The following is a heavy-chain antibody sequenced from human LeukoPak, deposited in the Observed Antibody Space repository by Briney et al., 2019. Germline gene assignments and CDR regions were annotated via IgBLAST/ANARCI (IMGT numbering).Heavy chain of an antibody. CDR1: GGTFGSYA. CDR3: ARADSSGSHFDY. CDR2: IIPIFGTA. Sequence: GSSVKVSCKASGGTFGSYAISWVRQAPGQGLEWMGRIIPIFGTANYAQKFHGRVTITTDESTSTAYMELSSLRSEDTAVYYCARADSSGSHFDYWGQGTLVTVSS. D-gene: IGHD3-22*01. V-gene: IGHV1-69*05. J-gene: IGHJ4*02.